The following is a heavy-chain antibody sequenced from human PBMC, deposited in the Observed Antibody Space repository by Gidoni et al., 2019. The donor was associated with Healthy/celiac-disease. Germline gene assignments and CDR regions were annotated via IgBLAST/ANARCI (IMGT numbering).Heavy chain of an antibody. CDR2: IDWDDDK. D-gene: IGHD1-7*01. CDR1: GFSLSTSGMC. CDR3: ARVITGTVRYYYYGMDV. J-gene: IGHJ6*02. Sequence: QVTLRESGPALVKPTQTLTLTCTFPGFSLSTSGMCVSWIRQPPGKALEWLARIDWDDDKYYSTSLKTRLTISKDTSKNQVVLTMTNMDPVDTATYYCARVITGTVRYYYYGMDVWGQGTTVTVSS. V-gene: IGHV2-70*15.